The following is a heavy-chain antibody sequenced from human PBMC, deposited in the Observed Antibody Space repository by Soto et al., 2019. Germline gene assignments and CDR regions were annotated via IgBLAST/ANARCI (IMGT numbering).Heavy chain of an antibody. Sequence: SDTLSLTCTVSGGSISSYYWSWIRQPPGKGLEWIGYIYYSGSTNYNPSLKSRVTISVDTSKNQFSLKLSSVTAADTAVYYCAKSRYYFDYWGQGTLVTVSS. V-gene: IGHV4-59*07. D-gene: IGHD6-25*01. CDR2: IYYSGST. CDR1: GGSISSYY. CDR3: AKSRYYFDY. J-gene: IGHJ4*02.